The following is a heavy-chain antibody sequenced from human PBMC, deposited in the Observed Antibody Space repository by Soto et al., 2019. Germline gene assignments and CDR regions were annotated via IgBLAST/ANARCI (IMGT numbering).Heavy chain of an antibody. CDR3: AREDDSSGYYLDY. V-gene: IGHV4-31*03. CDR1: GGSISSGGYY. D-gene: IGHD3-22*01. CDR2: IYYSGST. Sequence: QVRLQESGPGLVKPSQTLSLTCTVSGGSISSGGYYWSWIRQHPGKGLEWIGYIYYSGSTYYNPSLKSRVTISVDTSKNQFSLKLSSVTAADTAVYYCAREDDSSGYYLDYWGQGTLVTVSS. J-gene: IGHJ4*02.